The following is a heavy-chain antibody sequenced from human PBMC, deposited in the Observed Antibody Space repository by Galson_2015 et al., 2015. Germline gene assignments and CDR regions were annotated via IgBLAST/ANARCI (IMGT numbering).Heavy chain of an antibody. CDR3: AHSPLKLAQFDY. V-gene: IGHV2-5*01. CDR1: GFSLRTSGVG. CDR2: IYWNDDK. Sequence: PALVKPTQPLTLTCTFSGFSLRTSGVGVGRIRQPPGKALEWLALIYWNDDKRYSTSLRSRLTITKDTSKNQVVLTMTNMDPVDTGTYYCAHSPLKLAQFDYWGQGTLVTVSS. J-gene: IGHJ4*02. D-gene: IGHD6-6*01.